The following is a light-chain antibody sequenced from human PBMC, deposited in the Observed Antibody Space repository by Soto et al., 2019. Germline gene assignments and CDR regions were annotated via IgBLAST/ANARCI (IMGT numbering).Light chain of an antibody. CDR1: QSVSTNY. CDR2: GAF. J-gene: IGKJ1*01. V-gene: IGKV3-20*01. Sequence: EIVLTQSPGTLSLSTGERATLSCRASQSVSTNYLARYQHKPGQAPRLVIYGAFNRATGISDRFSGSGSGTDIPLTHSSPEPEDFAVYYCQQYGSSGTFGQGTKVDIK. CDR3: QQYGSSGT.